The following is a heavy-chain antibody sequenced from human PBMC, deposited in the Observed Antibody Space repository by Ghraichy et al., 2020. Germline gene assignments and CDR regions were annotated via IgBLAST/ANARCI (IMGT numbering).Heavy chain of an antibody. Sequence: SETLSLTCAVYGGSFSGYYWSWIRQPPGKGLEWIGEINHSGSTNYNPSLKSRVTISVDTSKNQFSLKLSSVTAADTAVYYCAIRDSSGRFDYWGQETLVTVSS. J-gene: IGHJ4*02. CDR2: INHSGST. CDR1: GGSFSGYY. D-gene: IGHD3-22*01. CDR3: AIRDSSGRFDY. V-gene: IGHV4-34*01.